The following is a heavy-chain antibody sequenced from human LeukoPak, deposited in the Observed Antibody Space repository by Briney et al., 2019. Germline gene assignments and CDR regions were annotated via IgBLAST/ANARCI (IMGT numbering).Heavy chain of an antibody. J-gene: IGHJ4*02. CDR3: ARDLPYYYDTWGPFDY. D-gene: IGHD3-22*01. CDR1: GFTFSSYW. CDR2: IKQDGSEK. Sequence: GGSLRLSCAASGFTFSSYWMSWVRQAPGKGLEWVANIKQDGSEKYYVDSVKGRFTISRDNSKNTLYLQMNSLRAEDTAVYYCARDLPYYYDTWGPFDYWGQGTLVTVSS. V-gene: IGHV3-7*01.